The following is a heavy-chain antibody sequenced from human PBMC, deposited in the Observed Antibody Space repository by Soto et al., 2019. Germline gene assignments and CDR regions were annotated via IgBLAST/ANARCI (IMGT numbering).Heavy chain of an antibody. D-gene: IGHD1-26*01. Sequence: PSETLSLTCTVSGGSISSSNYYWGWIRQPPGKGLEWIGSIYYSGSTYYNPSLKSRVTISVDTSKNQFSLKLSSVTAADTAVYYCARGRARSGSYRHYYYGMDVWGQGTTVTVSS. J-gene: IGHJ6*02. CDR2: IYYSGST. CDR3: ARGRARSGSYRHYYYGMDV. CDR1: GGSISSSNYY. V-gene: IGHV4-39*01.